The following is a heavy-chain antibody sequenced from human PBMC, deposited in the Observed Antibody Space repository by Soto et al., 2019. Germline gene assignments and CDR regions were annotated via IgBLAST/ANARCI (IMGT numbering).Heavy chain of an antibody. D-gene: IGHD3-3*01. Sequence: PSETLSLTCTVSGGSVSSGSYYWSWIRQPPGKGLEWIGYIYYGGSTNYNPSLKSRVTISVDTSKNQFSLKLSSVTAADTAVYYCARAPYYDFLSGYYRSDWFDTLGQGTLIMVSS. J-gene: IGHJ5*02. CDR3: ARAPYYDFLSGYYRSDWFDT. CDR1: GGSVSSGSYY. V-gene: IGHV4-61*01. CDR2: IYYGGST.